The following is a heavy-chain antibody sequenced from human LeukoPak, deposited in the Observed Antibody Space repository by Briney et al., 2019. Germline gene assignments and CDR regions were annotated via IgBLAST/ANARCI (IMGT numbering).Heavy chain of an antibody. CDR1: GGSISSGDSS. Sequence: SQTLSLTCTVSGGSISSGDSSWSWIRQHPGKGLEWIGYIYYTGNTYYNPSLKSRVTISVDTSKSQFSLKLRSVTAADTAVYYCARARGYDALAGYFRGYYFDYWGQGTLVTVSS. CDR3: ARARGYDALAGYFRGYYFDY. V-gene: IGHV4-31*03. CDR2: IYYTGNT. D-gene: IGHD3-9*01. J-gene: IGHJ4*02.